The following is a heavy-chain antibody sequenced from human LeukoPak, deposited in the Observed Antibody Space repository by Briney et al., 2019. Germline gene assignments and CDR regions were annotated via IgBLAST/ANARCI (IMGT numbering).Heavy chain of an antibody. J-gene: IGHJ4*02. CDR1: GGSISSSSYY. CDR2: IYHSGST. CDR3: ARENDYVLDY. V-gene: IGHV4-30-2*01. Sequence: SSETLSLTCTVSGGSISSSSYYWSWIRQPPGKGLEWIGYIYHSGSTYYNPSLKSRVTISVDRSKNQFSLKLSSVTAADTAVYYCARENDYVLDYWGQGTLVTVSS. D-gene: IGHD3-16*01.